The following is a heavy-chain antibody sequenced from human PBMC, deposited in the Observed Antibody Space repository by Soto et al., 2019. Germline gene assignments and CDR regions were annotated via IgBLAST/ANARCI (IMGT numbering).Heavy chain of an antibody. CDR3: ARDEVIAPDTAMVNDHYYYGMDV. CDR1: GFTFSSYA. Sequence: GGSLRLSCAASGFTFSSYAMHWVRQAPGKGLEWVAVISYDGSNKYYADSVKGRFTISRDNSKNTLYLQMNSLRAEDTAVYYCARDEVIAPDTAMVNDHYYYGMDVWGQGTTVTVSS. J-gene: IGHJ6*02. V-gene: IGHV3-30-3*01. CDR2: ISYDGSNK. D-gene: IGHD5-18*01.